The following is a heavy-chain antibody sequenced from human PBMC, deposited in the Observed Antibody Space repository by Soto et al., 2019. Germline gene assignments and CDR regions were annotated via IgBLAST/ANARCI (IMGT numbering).Heavy chain of an antibody. V-gene: IGHV4-39*01. CDR1: AYFISTTGYF. Sequence: SQTLSLSCSGSAYFISTTGYFLCWLRQAPGKGLEYIASVYYSGDTYYNPSLKSRVSMSVDTSKNQFSLQLTSVSATDTAVYSWTRRHWKSPGFYFKYWVQG. CDR3: TRRHWKSPGFYFKY. J-gene: IGHJ4*01. D-gene: IGHD1-1*01. CDR2: VYYSGDT.